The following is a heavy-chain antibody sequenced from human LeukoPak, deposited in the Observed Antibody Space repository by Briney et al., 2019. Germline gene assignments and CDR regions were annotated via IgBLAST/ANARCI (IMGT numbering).Heavy chain of an antibody. Sequence: SETLSLTCTVSGGSFSSGSYYWSWIRQPPGRGLEWIGYIYYSGSTNYNPSLKSRVTISVDMSKNQFSLKLSSVTAADTAVYYCARDDDSSGHFDYWGQGTLVTVSS. CDR2: IYYSGST. D-gene: IGHD3-22*01. CDR3: ARDDDSSGHFDY. V-gene: IGHV4-61*01. J-gene: IGHJ4*02. CDR1: GGSFSSGSYY.